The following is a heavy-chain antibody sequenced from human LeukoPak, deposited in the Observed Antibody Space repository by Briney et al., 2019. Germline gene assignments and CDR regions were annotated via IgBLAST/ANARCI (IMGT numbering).Heavy chain of an antibody. CDR1: GFTFSSYD. D-gene: IGHD3-22*01. V-gene: IGHV3-23*01. Sequence: PGGPLRLSCAASGFTFSSYDMSWVRQAPGKGLEWVSAISGSGGSTYYADSVKGRFTISRDNSKNTLYLQMNSLRAEDTAVYYCAKDELSRPYYYDSSGYYYWGQGTLVTVSS. J-gene: IGHJ4*02. CDR2: ISGSGGST. CDR3: AKDELSRPYYYDSSGYYY.